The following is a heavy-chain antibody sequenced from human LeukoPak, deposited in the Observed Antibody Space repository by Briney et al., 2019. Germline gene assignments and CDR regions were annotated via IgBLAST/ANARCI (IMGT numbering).Heavy chain of an antibody. D-gene: IGHD4-17*01. V-gene: IGHV4-4*02. CDR1: VGSISSRNW. CDR2: IYHSGST. J-gene: IGHJ4*02. CDR3: ARASHDYGDYSHIDY. Sequence: SETLSLTCAVSVGSISSRNWWSWVRQPPGKGLEWIGEIYHSGSTNYNPSLKTRVTISVDKSKNQFSLKLSSVTAADTAVYYCARASHDYGDYSHIDYWGQGTLVTVSS.